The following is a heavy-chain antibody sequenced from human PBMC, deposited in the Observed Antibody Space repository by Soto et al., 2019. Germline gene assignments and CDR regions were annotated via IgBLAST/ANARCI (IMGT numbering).Heavy chain of an antibody. CDR2: ISYDGSNR. D-gene: IGHD6-13*01. Sequence: GGSLRLSCAASGFTFSSYAMHWVRQAPGKGLEWVAVISYDGSNRYYADSVKGRFTISRDNSKNTLYLQMNSLRAEDTAVYYCARDRFGSSWYYFDYWGQGTLVTVSS. J-gene: IGHJ4*02. CDR1: GFTFSSYA. V-gene: IGHV3-30-3*01. CDR3: ARDRFGSSWYYFDY.